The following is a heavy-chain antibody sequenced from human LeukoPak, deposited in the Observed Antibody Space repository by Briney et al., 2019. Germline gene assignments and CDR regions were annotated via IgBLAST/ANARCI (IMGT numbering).Heavy chain of an antibody. Sequence: SETLSLTCAVSGYSISSGYYWGWIRQPPGKGLEWIGSIYHSGSTYYNPSLKSRVTISVDTSKNQFSLKLSSVTAAVTAVYYCAREDSSSSYYMDVWGKGTTVTVSS. J-gene: IGHJ6*03. V-gene: IGHV4-38-2*02. D-gene: IGHD6-6*01. CDR3: AREDSSSSYYMDV. CDR1: GYSISSGYY. CDR2: IYHSGST.